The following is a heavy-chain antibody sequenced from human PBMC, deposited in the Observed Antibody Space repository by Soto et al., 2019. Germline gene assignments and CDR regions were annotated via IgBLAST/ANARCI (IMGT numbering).Heavy chain of an antibody. J-gene: IGHJ5*02. D-gene: IGHD3-10*01. CDR2: IYWDDDK. CDR3: AHSYYYGSVSLPAHWFDP. Sequence: QITLKESGPTLVKPTQTLTLPCTFSLFSLIPSGVGVGCILQPPGKALEWLALIYWDDDKRYCTSPKSRLTITKDTSTNQVFLTMTNMDPVDTATYYCAHSYYYGSVSLPAHWFDPWGQGTLVTVAS. CDR1: LFSLIPSGVG. V-gene: IGHV2-5*02.